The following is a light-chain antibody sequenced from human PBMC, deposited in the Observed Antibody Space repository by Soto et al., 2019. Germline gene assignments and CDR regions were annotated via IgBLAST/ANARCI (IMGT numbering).Light chain of an antibody. J-gene: IGKJ1*01. CDR2: DAS. Sequence: DIQMTQSPSSLSASVGDRVTITCQASQDISNYFNWYQQKPGKAPKLLIYDASNLETGVPSRFSASGSGTDFTFTISSLQPEDIATYYCQQYDNLPSFGQGTKVDIK. CDR1: QDISNY. V-gene: IGKV1-33*01. CDR3: QQYDNLPS.